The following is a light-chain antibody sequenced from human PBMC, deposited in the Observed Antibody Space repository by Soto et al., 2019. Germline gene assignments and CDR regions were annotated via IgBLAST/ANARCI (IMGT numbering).Light chain of an antibody. CDR3: QQYGSPPLT. CDR1: QSVTSSY. CDR2: GAS. J-gene: IGKJ4*01. V-gene: IGKV3-20*01. Sequence: EIVLTQSPGTLSLSPGETATLSCRASQSVTSSYLALYQQKPGQAPRLLIYGASSRATGIPDRFSGSGSGTDFTLTISRLEPEDLAVYHCQQYGSPPLTFGGGTKVDI.